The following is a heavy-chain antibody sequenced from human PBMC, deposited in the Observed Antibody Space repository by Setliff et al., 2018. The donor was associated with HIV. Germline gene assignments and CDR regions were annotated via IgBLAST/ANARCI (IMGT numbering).Heavy chain of an antibody. D-gene: IGHD3-22*01. Sequence: PSETLSLTCTVSGGSITNYYWSWIRQPPGKGLEWIGFIYYSGSTNYNPSLKSRVTISVDTSKNQFSLRVNSVTAADTAVYYCARSLVPSGYYYGRHAFDIWGQGTKVTVS. V-gene: IGHV4-59*08. J-gene: IGHJ3*02. CDR1: GGSITNYY. CDR3: ARSLVPSGYYYGRHAFDI. CDR2: IYYSGST.